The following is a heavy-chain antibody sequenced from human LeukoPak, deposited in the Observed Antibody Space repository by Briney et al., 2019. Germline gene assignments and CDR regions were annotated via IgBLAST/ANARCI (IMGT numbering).Heavy chain of an antibody. J-gene: IGHJ4*02. Sequence: SPPTLVTPTQPLTLTSTFSGFSLSSNGVGVAWIRQPPAKALEWLALISWDDYKRSNPFLRSRPSITKDTSKNQVVLTMTNMDPVDTAAYYCAHSGYNSGFYFDYWGQGILVTVSS. D-gene: IGHD6-19*01. CDR2: ISWDDYK. V-gene: IGHV2-5*02. CDR1: GFSLSSNGVG. CDR3: AHSGYNSGFYFDY.